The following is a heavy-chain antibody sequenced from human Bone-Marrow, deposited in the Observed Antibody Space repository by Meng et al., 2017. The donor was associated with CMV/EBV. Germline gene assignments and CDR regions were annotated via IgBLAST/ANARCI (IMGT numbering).Heavy chain of an antibody. J-gene: IGHJ6*02. Sequence: ASVKVSCKASGYTFTSYGFSWVRQAPGQGLECMGWISASHGSTSYAQKFQGRVTMTRDTSTSTVYMELSSLRSEDTAVYYCARRPDTAVAHYGMDVWGHGTTVTVSS. CDR2: ISASHGST. CDR1: GYTFTSYG. V-gene: IGHV1-18*01. CDR3: ARRPDTAVAHYGMDV. D-gene: IGHD5-18*01.